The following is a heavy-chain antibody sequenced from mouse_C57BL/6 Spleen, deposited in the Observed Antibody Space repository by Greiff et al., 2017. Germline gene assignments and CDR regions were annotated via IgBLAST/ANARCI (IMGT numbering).Heavy chain of an antibody. D-gene: IGHD2-10*02. J-gene: IGHJ1*03. Sequence: LQQSGAELVRPGASVKLSCTASGFNIKDYYMHWVKQRPEQGLEWIGRIDPEDGDTEYAPKFQGKATMTADTSSNTAYLQLSSLTSEDTAVYYCTTEGGYGSWYFDVWGTGTTVTVSS. CDR1: GFNIKDYY. CDR3: TTEGGYGSWYFDV. CDR2: IDPEDGDT. V-gene: IGHV14-1*01.